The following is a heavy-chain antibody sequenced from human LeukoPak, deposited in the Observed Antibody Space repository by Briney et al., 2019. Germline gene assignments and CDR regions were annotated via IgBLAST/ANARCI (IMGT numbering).Heavy chain of an antibody. CDR1: GGAFSSYA. D-gene: IGHD3-10*01. CDR3: ASEDTMVRGVFDY. Sequence: ASVKVSCKASGGAFSSYAISWVRQAPGQGLEWMGRITPIFGTANYAQKFQGRVTITTDESTSTAYMELSSLRSEDTAVYYCASEDTMVRGVFDYWGQGTLVTVSS. V-gene: IGHV1-69*05. CDR2: ITPIFGTA. J-gene: IGHJ4*02.